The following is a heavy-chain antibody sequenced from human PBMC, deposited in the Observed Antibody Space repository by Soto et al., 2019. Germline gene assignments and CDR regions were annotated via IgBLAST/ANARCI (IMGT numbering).Heavy chain of an antibody. J-gene: IGHJ3*02. V-gene: IGHV3-23*01. CDR2: ISGSGGRT. D-gene: IGHD3-9*01. Sequence: EVQLLESGGGLVQPGGSLRLSCAASGFTFSSYAMSWVRQAPGKGLEWVSAISGSGGRTYYADSVKGRFTISRDNSKNTLHLHMKRRRAEDTAIYYCAKDYDIVSGYYFHYDFDIWGQGTMVTVSS. CDR1: GFTFSSYA. CDR3: AKDYDIVSGYYFHYDFDI.